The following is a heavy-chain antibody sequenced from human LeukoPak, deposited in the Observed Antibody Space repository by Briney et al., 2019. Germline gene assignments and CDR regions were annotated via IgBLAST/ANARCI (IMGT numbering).Heavy chain of an antibody. CDR1: GYIFTSYG. CDR2: ISAYNGNT. D-gene: IGHD3-10*01. Sequence: ASVKASCKASGYIFTSYGINWVRQAPGQGLEWMGWISAYNGNTNYAQKLQGRVTMTTDTSTSTAYMELRSLRSDDTAVYYCARDIEVLWFGEHSYGMDVWGQGTTVTVSS. J-gene: IGHJ6*02. CDR3: ARDIEVLWFGEHSYGMDV. V-gene: IGHV1-18*01.